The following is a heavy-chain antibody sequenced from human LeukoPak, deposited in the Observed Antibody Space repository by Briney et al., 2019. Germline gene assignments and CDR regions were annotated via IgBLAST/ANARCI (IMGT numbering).Heavy chain of an antibody. V-gene: IGHV4-31*03. Sequence: PSQTLSLTCTGSGGSISSGGYYWSWIRQHPGKGLEWFGYIYYSGSTYYNPSLHSRVTISVDTSKNQFSLKLSSVTAADTAVYYCARGVPAAIRGQNWFDPWGQGTLVTVSS. CDR3: ARGVPAAIRGQNWFDP. CDR2: IYYSGST. CDR1: GGSISSGGYY. J-gene: IGHJ5*02. D-gene: IGHD2-2*01.